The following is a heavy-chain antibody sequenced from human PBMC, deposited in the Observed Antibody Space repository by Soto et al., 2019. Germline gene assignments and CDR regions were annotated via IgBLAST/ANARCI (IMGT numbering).Heavy chain of an antibody. V-gene: IGHV3-66*01. J-gene: IGHJ3*02. Sequence: GGSLRLSCAASGFTVSSNYMSWVRQAPGKGLEWVSVIYSGGSTYYADSVKGRFTISRDNSKNTLYLQMNSLRAEDTAVYYCATEYSSSSGAFDIWGQGTMVTVSS. CDR1: GFTVSSNY. CDR3: ATEYSSSSGAFDI. D-gene: IGHD6-6*01. CDR2: IYSGGST.